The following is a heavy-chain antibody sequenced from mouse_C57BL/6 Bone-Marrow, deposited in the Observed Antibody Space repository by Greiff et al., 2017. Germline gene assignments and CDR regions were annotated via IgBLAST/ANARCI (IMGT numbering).Heavy chain of an antibody. CDR1: GYTFTSYG. D-gene: IGHD2-12*01. V-gene: IGHV1-81*01. CDR2: IYPRSGNT. CDR3: ASSEYSGYFDY. Sequence: QVQLQQSGAELARPGASVKLSCKASGYTFTSYGISWVKQRTGQGLEWVGEIYPRSGNTYYNEKFKGQATLTADKSSSTAYMELRSLTSEDSAVYFCASSEYSGYFDYWGQGTTLTVSS. J-gene: IGHJ2*01.